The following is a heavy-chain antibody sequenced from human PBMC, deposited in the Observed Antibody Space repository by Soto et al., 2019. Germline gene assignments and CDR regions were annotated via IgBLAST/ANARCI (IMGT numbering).Heavy chain of an antibody. V-gene: IGHV3-72*01. CDR2: IRNKANSYST. CDR1: GFTFSDHY. J-gene: IGHJ3*02. CDR3: TRVRISADERGRPFDI. Sequence: EVQLVESGGGLVQPGGSLRLSCAASGFTFSDHYMDWVRQAPGKGLEWVGRIRNKANSYSTQYAASVKGRFTISRDDSKTSLSLQMNSLKTEDTAVYYCTRVRISADERGRPFDIWGQGTVVTVSS. D-gene: IGHD2-21*01.